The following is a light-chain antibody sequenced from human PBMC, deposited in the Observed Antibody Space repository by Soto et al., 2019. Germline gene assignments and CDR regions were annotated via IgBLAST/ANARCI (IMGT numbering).Light chain of an antibody. CDR1: QGLKF. Sequence: DIQMTQSPSSVSASVGDTVTITCRASQGLKFLAWYQQKPGKAPRLLIYDASSLDSGVPSRFSGSGSGTEFTLTISSLQPDDFATYFCQQYNTHMFTFGPGTKVDIK. CDR3: QQYNTHMFT. J-gene: IGKJ3*01. CDR2: DAS. V-gene: IGKV1-5*01.